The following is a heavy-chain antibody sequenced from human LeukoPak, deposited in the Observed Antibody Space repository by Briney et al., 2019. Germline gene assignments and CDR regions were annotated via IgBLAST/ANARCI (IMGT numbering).Heavy chain of an antibody. Sequence: PSETLSLTCTVSGYSIRSGYYWGWIRQPPGKGLEWIGSIYHSGSIYHKPSLKSRVTISVDTSKNQFSLKLSSVTAADTAVYYCARGSSWYGHDYWGQGTLVTVSS. V-gene: IGHV4-38-2*02. CDR1: GYSIRSGYY. CDR2: IYHSGSI. CDR3: ARGSSWYGHDY. J-gene: IGHJ4*02. D-gene: IGHD6-13*01.